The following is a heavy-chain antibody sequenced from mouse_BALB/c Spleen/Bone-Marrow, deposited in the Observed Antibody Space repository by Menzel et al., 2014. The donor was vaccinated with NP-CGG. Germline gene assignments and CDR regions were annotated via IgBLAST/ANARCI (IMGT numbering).Heavy chain of an antibody. CDR1: GFNIKDTY. V-gene: IGHV14-3*02. D-gene: IGHD2-1*01. CDR3: AREDYGNSYARDY. Sequence: VQLQQPGAELVKPGASVKLSCTTSGFNIKDTYMHWVKQRPEQGLDWIGRIDPANGNTKYDPKFQGKATITADTSSNAAYLQLSSLTSEDTAVYYCAREDYGNSYARDYWGQGTSVTVSS. CDR2: IDPANGNT. J-gene: IGHJ4*01.